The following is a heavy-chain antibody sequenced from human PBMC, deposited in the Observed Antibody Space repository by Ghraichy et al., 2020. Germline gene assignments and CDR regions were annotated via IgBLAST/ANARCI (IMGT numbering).Heavy chain of an antibody. Sequence: GGSLRLSCAASGFTVSSFDMNWVRQAPGKGLEWVSCITSSTISSTIYYADSVKGRFTISRDNAKNSLYLQMNSLRDEDTAIYYCARGVAVLPASVGSWFDSWGQGTLVTVSS. CDR2: ITSSTISSTI. V-gene: IGHV3-48*02. D-gene: IGHD2-2*01. CDR1: GFTVSSFD. CDR3: ARGVAVLPASVGSWFDS. J-gene: IGHJ5*01.